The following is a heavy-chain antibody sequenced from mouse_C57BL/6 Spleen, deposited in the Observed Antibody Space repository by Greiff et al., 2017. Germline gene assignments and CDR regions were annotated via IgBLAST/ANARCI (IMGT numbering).Heavy chain of an antibody. D-gene: IGHD1-1*01. CDR1: GYTFTDYN. J-gene: IGHJ4*01. CDR2: INPNNGGT. V-gene: IGHV1-18*01. Sequence: EVQLVESGPELVKPGASVKIPCKASGYTFTDYNMDWVKQSHGKSLEWIGDINPNNGGTIYNQKFKGKATVTVDKSSSTAYMELRSLTSEDTAVYYCARGITTVVATYYYAMDYWGQGTSVTVSS. CDR3: ARGITTVVATYYYAMDY.